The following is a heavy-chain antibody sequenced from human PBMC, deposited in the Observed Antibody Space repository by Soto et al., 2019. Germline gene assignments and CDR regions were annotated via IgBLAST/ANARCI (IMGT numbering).Heavy chain of an antibody. Sequence: EVHLVESGGGLVKPGGPLRLSCAASDFTITNAWMNWVRQAPGKGLEWVGRIKNKDEGGETDYAAPLKGTFTISKDDSRNTLFLQMNSLKTEDTAVYYCTTGSVEGVWGQGSTVTDSS. D-gene: IGHD2-15*01. J-gene: IGHJ6*02. CDR2: IKNKDEGGET. V-gene: IGHV3-15*07. CDR1: DFTITNAW. CDR3: TTGSVEGV.